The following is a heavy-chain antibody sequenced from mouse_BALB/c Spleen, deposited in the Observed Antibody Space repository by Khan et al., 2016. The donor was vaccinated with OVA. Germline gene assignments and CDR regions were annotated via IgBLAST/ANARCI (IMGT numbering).Heavy chain of an antibody. CDR1: GYIFTSYM. D-gene: IGHD1-1*01. CDR2: INPSSDYN. Sequence: QVQLQQSGAELARPGASVKMSCKASGYIFTSYMMHWVKQRPGQGLEWIGDINPSSDYNNYNQKFKGKATLTADKSSSTAYMQLSSLTSEDSAVDYCARGGYGSFGYWGQGTLVTVS. V-gene: IGHV1-4*01. CDR3: ARGGYGSFGY. J-gene: IGHJ3*01.